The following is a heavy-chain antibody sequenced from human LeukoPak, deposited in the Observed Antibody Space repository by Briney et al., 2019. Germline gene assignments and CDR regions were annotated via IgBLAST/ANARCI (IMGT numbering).Heavy chain of an antibody. CDR1: GFTFSSYS. J-gene: IGHJ3*02. CDR2: ISSSSSYI. V-gene: IGHV3-21*01. D-gene: IGHD3-22*01. CDR3: AREDYYDSSGYYSGAFDI. Sequence: GGSLRLSCAASGFTFSSYSMNWVRQAPGKGLEWVSSISSSSSYIYYADSVKGRFTISRDNAKNSLYLQMNSLRAEDTAVYYCAREDYYDSSGYYSGAFDIRGQGTMVTVSS.